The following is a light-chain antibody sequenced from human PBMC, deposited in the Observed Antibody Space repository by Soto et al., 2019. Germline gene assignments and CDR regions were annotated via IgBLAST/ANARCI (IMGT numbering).Light chain of an antibody. CDR1: QSISSNY. CDR3: QQYAGSPRT. V-gene: IGKV3-20*01. CDR2: DAS. Sequence: EIVLTQSPGTLSLSPGERATLSCRASQSISSNYLAWYQQTPGQAPRLLIYDASSRAAGIPDSFSGSGSGTDFTITISRLDPEDFGVYYWQQYAGSPRTFGQGTKVEVK. J-gene: IGKJ1*01.